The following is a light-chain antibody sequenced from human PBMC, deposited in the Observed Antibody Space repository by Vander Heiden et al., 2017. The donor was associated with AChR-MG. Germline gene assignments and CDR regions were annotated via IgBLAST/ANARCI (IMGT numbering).Light chain of an antibody. CDR3: QKYNSALWT. Sequence: IQMSQSPSSLSASVGDRLTITCRASEAFGNYLAWYQQKPGKAPKLLIYAASTLQSGVPSRFSGSATGTDFTLTINSLQPEDVATYYCQKYNSALWTFGQGTKVEIK. CDR1: EAFGNY. CDR2: AAS. J-gene: IGKJ1*01. V-gene: IGKV1-27*01.